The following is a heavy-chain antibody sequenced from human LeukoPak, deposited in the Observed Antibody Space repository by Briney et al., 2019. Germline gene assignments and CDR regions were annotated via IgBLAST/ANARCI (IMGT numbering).Heavy chain of an antibody. CDR2: IYYRGGT. D-gene: IGHD2-2*01. V-gene: IGHV4-59*11. Sequence: PSETLSLTCTVSGGSISSHYWTWIRQPPGQGLEWIGYIYYRGGTNYNPSLQSRVTISVDTSKNQFSLKLSSVTAADTAVYYCARVQRGYCSSTSCYAHYYYYGMDVWGQGTTVTVSS. J-gene: IGHJ6*02. CDR3: ARVQRGYCSSTSCYAHYYYYGMDV. CDR1: GGSISSHY.